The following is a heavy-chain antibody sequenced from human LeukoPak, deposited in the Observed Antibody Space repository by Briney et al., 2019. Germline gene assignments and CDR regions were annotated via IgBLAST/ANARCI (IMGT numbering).Heavy chain of an antibody. J-gene: IGHJ4*02. V-gene: IGHV4-59*08. D-gene: IGHD1-26*01. CDR1: GGSISSYY. CDR3: ARSDYSGSYVFDY. CDR2: IYYSGST. Sequence: SETLSLTCTVSGGSISSYYCSWIRQPPGKGLEWIGYIYYSGSTNYNPSLKSRVTISVDTSKNQFSLKLSSVTAANTAVYYCARSDYSGSYVFDYWGQGTLVTVSS.